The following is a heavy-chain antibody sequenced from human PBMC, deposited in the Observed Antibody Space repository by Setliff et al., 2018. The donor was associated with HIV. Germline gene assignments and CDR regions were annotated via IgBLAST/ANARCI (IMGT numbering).Heavy chain of an antibody. J-gene: IGHJ6*03. D-gene: IGHD3-10*01. Sequence: GASVKVSCKVSGYSLTDLSIHWVRQAPGQGLEWMGWMHPHSGNTDYTQKFQGRVTMTRNTSISTAYMELSSLRSEDTAVYYCASYYGSGAHYPYYYYMDVWGKGTTVTVSS. V-gene: IGHV1-8*01. CDR2: MHPHSGNT. CDR3: ASYYGSGAHYPYYYYMDV. CDR1: GYSLTDLS.